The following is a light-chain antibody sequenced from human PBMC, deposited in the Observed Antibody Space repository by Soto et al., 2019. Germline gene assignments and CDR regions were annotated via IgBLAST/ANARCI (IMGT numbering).Light chain of an antibody. CDR3: QQYGSSPQMCT. Sequence: EIVLTQSPGTLSLSPGERATLSCRASRSVSSTYLAWYQQKLGQAPRLLIYGASSRATGIPDRFSGSGSGTDFTLTISRLEPEDFAVYYCQQYGSSPQMCTFGQGTKLEIK. J-gene: IGKJ2*02. CDR2: GAS. V-gene: IGKV3-20*01. CDR1: RSVSSTY.